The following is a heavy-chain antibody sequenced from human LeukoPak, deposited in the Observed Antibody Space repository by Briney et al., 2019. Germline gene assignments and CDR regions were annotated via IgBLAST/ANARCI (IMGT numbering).Heavy chain of an antibody. CDR3: AKDPPYSSGWYGVFDY. J-gene: IGHJ4*02. Sequence: GGSLRLSCAASGFXFSSYAISWVRQAPGKGLEWVSAISGSGGSTYYADSVKGRFTISRDNSKNTLYLQMNGPRAEDTAVYYCAKDPPYSSGWYGVFDYWGQGTLVTVSS. V-gene: IGHV3-23*01. CDR2: ISGSGGST. CDR1: GFXFSSYA. D-gene: IGHD6-19*01.